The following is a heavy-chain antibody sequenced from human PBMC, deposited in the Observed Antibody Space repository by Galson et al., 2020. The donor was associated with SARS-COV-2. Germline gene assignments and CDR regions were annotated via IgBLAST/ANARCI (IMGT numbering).Heavy chain of an antibody. J-gene: IGHJ4*02. CDR3: ARTSYDILTGYYFTFDY. CDR2: IDWDDDK. D-gene: IGHD3-9*01. Sequence: SGPTLVKPTQTLTLTCTFSGFSLSTSGMCVSWIRQPPGKALEWLALIDWDDDKYYSTSLKTRLTISKDTSKNQVVLTMTNMDHVDTATYYCARTSYDILTGYYFTFDYWGQGTLVTVSS. V-gene: IGHV2-70*01. CDR1: GFSLSTSGMC.